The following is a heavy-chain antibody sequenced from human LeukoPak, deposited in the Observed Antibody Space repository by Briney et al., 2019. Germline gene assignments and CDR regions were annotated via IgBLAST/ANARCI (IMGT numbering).Heavy chain of an antibody. D-gene: IGHD6-13*01. J-gene: IGHJ5*02. V-gene: IGHV3-30*18. CDR1: GFTFSSYG. Sequence: GRSLRLSCAASGFTFSSYGMHWVRQAPGKGLEWVAVISYDGSNKYYADSVKGRFTISRDNSKNTLYLQMNSLRAEDTAVYYCAKGPRGSSSWYRWFDPWGQGTLVTVSS. CDR3: AKGPRGSSSWYRWFDP. CDR2: ISYDGSNK.